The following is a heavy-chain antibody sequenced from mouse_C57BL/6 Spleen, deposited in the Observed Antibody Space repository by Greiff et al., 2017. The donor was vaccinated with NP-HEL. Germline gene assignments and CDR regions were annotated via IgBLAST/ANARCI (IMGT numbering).Heavy chain of an antibody. J-gene: IGHJ3*01. CDR3: ARGGFWFAY. V-gene: IGHV3-1*01. CDR1: GYSITSGYD. CDR2: ISYSGST. Sequence: DVQLQESGPGMVKPSQSLSLTCTVTGYSITSGYDWHWIRHFPGNKLEWMGYISYSGSTNYNPSLKSRISITHDTSKNHFFLKLNSVTTEDTATYYCARGGFWFAYWGQGTLVTVSA.